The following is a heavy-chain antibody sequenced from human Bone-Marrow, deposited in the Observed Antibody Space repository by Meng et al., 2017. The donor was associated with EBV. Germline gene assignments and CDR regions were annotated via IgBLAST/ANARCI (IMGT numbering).Heavy chain of an antibody. CDR3: AREQVGATRPFDY. V-gene: IGHV4-39*07. CDR1: GGSISSSSYY. Sequence: QLQESGPGLVRPSETLSLTCTVSGGSISSSSYYWGWIRQPPGKGLEWIGSIYYSGSTYYNPSLKSRVTISVDTSKNQFSLKLSSVTAADTAVYYCAREQVGATRPFDYWGQGTLVTVSS. D-gene: IGHD1-26*01. CDR2: IYYSGST. J-gene: IGHJ4*02.